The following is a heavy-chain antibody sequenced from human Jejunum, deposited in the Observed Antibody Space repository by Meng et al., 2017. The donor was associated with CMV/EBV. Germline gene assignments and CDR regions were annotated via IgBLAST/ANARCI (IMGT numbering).Heavy chain of an antibody. D-gene: IGHD2/OR15-2a*01. CDR3: ARGRGNQPLFDF. CDR1: GGAFGTYT. CDR2: LIPVLNKA. Sequence: QGQLVQSGAEVKKPGSSVKVACKTSGGAFGTYTFSWVRQAPGQGLEWMGGLIPVLNKAKSAPRFQDRVTFTADETTTTAYMELSSLTFEDTAVYFCARGRGNQPLFDFWGQGTLVTVSS. J-gene: IGHJ4*02. V-gene: IGHV1-69*10.